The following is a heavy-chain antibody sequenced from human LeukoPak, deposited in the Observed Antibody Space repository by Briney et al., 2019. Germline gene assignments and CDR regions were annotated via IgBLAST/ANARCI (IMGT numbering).Heavy chain of an antibody. J-gene: IGHJ4*02. CDR1: GGSFSGYS. CDR2: INHSGGT. Sequence: SETLSLTCAVYGGSFSGYSWNWIRQPPVKGLEWIGEINHSGGTNYNPSLKSRVTISVDTSKNQFSLKLSSVTAADTAVYYCAREIGGSYRPFDYWGQGTLVTVSS. D-gene: IGHD1-26*01. CDR3: AREIGGSYRPFDY. V-gene: IGHV4-34*01.